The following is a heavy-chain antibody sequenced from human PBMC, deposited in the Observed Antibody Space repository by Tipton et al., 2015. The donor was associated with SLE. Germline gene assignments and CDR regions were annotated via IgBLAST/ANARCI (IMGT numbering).Heavy chain of an antibody. Sequence: TLSLTCTVSGGSISSGAYYWNWIRQHPGKGLEWIGYIYYSGNTYYNPSLKSRVTISVDTSKNQFSLNLSSVTAADTAVYYCARAATAISPFDYWGQGTLVTVSS. CDR1: GGSISSGAYY. J-gene: IGHJ4*02. D-gene: IGHD2-2*02. V-gene: IGHV4-31*03. CDR3: ARAATAISPFDY. CDR2: IYYSGNT.